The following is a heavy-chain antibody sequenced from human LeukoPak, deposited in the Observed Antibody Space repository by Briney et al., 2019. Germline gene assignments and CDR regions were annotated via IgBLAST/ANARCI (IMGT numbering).Heavy chain of an antibody. J-gene: IGHJ3*02. CDR3: ARGGVGATPPAFDI. CDR2: ISSSSSYI. V-gene: IGHV3-21*01. D-gene: IGHD1-26*01. Sequence: GGPRRFSVAASGFTFIGIGRNWFRQVPGKGLDGVSSISSSSSYIYYADSVKGRFTISRDNAKNSLYLQMNSLRAEDTAVYYCARGGVGATPPAFDIWGQGTMVTVSS. CDR1: GFTFIGIG.